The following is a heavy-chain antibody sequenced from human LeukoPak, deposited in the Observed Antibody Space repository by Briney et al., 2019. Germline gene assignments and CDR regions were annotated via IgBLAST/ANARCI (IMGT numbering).Heavy chain of an antibody. J-gene: IGHJ6*03. CDR1: GGSLSGYF. D-gene: IGHD5-18*01. Sequence: SETLSLTCAVYGGSLSGYFGSWIRQSPGKGLVWIGEINHSGSTNYNPSLKSRITISVDTSKNQFSLKLSSVTAADTAVYYCARELKGRGYNYGGLYHYYMDVWDKGTTVTVSS. CDR3: ARELKGRGYNYGGLYHYYMDV. V-gene: IGHV4-34*01. CDR2: INHSGST.